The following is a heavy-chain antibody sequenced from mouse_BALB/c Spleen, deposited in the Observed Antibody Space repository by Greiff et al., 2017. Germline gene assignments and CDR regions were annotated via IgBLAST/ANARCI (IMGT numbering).Heavy chain of an antibody. V-gene: IGHV5-12-1*01. CDR1: GFAFSSYD. J-gene: IGHJ3*01. CDR3: ARHGRYDAWFAY. CDR2: ISSGGGST. Sequence: EVQGVESGGGLVKPGGSLKLSCAASGFAFSSYDMSWVRQTPEKRLEWVAYISSGGGSTYYPDTVKGRFTISRDNAKNTLYLQMSSLKSEDTAMYYCARHGRYDAWFAYWGQGTLVTVSA. D-gene: IGHD2-14*01.